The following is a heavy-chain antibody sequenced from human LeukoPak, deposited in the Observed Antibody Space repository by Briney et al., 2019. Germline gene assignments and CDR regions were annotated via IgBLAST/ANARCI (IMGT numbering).Heavy chain of an antibody. J-gene: IGHJ3*02. CDR3: AKDQKYYYDSMGAFDI. CDR2: ISWNSGSI. CDR1: GFTFDDYA. Sequence: GRSLRLSCAASGFTFDDYAMHWVRQAPGKGLEWVSGISWNSGSIGYADSVKGRFTISRDNAKNSLYLQMNSLRAEDTAVYYCAKDQKYYYDSMGAFDIWGQGTMVTVSS. V-gene: IGHV3-9*01. D-gene: IGHD3-22*01.